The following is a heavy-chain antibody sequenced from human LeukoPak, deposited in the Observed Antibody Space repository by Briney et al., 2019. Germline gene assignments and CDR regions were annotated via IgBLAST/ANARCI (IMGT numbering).Heavy chain of an antibody. Sequence: SETLSLTCTVSGGSISSTYYYWGWIRQPPGKGLEWIGNFHYSGSNSYNPSLKSRVTISVDTSKNQFSLRLSSVTAADTAVYYCARQVTFGYAYAYYFDYWGQGTLVTVSS. CDR3: ARQVTFGYAYAYYFDY. J-gene: IGHJ4*02. V-gene: IGHV4-39*01. D-gene: IGHD3-16*01. CDR2: FHYSGSN. CDR1: GGSISSTYYY.